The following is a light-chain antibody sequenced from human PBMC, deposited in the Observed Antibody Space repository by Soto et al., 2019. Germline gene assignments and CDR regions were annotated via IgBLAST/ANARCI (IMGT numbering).Light chain of an antibody. CDR3: QQYGNSLYT. CDR2: GTS. V-gene: IGKV3-20*01. CDR1: QAVSAGY. Sequence: ETVLTQSPATLSLSPGERASLSCRASQAVSAGYLAWYQQKPGQAPRLLIYGTSTSATGIPDRFSGSGSGTDFTLTISRLEPEDFAVYYCQQYGNSLYTFGQGTKLDFK. J-gene: IGKJ2*01.